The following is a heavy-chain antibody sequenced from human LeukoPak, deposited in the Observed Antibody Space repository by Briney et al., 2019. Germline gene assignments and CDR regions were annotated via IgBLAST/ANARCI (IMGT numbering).Heavy chain of an antibody. D-gene: IGHD2-2*02. CDR3: ARRGYCSSTSCYIFDY. CDR2: IYYSGST. Sequence: SETRSLTCTVSGGSFSSGGYYWSWIRQHPGKGLEWIGYIYYSGSTYYNPSLKSRVTISVDTSKNQFSLKLSSVTAADTAVYYCARRGYCSSTSCYIFDYWGQGTLVTVSS. V-gene: IGHV4-31*03. CDR1: GGSFSSGGYY. J-gene: IGHJ4*02.